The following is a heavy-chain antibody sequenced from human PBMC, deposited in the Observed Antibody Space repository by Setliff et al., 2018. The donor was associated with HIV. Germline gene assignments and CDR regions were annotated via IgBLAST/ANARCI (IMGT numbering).Heavy chain of an antibody. J-gene: IGHJ6*02. V-gene: IGHV1-3*01. CDR2: INAGNGNT. D-gene: IGHD5-12*01. CDR1: GYTFTSYA. CDR3: ARAAEGYSGYDPDYYYYGMDV. Sequence: GASVKVSCKASGYTFTSYAMHWVRQAPGQRLEWMGWINAGNGNTKYSQKFQGRVTITRDTSASTAYMELSSLRSEDTAVYYCARAAEGYSGYDPDYYYYGMDVWGQGTTVTVSS.